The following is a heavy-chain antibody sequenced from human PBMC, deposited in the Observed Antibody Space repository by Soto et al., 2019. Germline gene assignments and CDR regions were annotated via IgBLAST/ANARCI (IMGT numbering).Heavy chain of an antibody. D-gene: IGHD2-2*02. CDR1: GDSFSGYY. J-gene: IGHJ6*02. CDR3: AATVGYCISTSCYNLDGMDV. V-gene: IGHV4-34*01. Sequence: SETLSLTCAVHGDSFSGYYWSWIRQSPGKGLEWIGEIDHSGSANYNPSLTSRVSMSVDTSSQQFSLKLSSVTAADTAVYYCAATVGYCISTSCYNLDGMDVWGQGTTVTVSS. CDR2: IDHSGSA.